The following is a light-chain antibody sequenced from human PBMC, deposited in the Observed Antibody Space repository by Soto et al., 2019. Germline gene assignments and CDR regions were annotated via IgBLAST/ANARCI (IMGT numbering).Light chain of an antibody. CDR3: AAWDDSLSGVV. V-gene: IGLV1-47*01. CDR1: SSNIGSNY. CDR2: RNN. Sequence: QSVLTQPPSASETPGQRVTISCSGSSSNIGSNYVYWYQQLPGTAPKLLIYRNNQRPSGVPDRFSGSKSGTSASLVITGLRSEDEADYYCAAWDDSLSGVVFGGGTQLTVL. J-gene: IGLJ2*01.